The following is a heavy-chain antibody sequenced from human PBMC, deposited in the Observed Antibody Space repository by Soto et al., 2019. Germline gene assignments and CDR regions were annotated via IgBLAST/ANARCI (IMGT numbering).Heavy chain of an antibody. V-gene: IGHV3-23*01. CDR2: INDSGVST. CDR1: GFTFSNYA. Sequence: EVRLLESGGGFVQPGGSLRLSCAASGFTFSNYAMSWVRQTPGRVLEWVSTINDSGVSTYYADSVKGRFAISRDNSMNTRLLQMNSLRAEETAVYYCAKDGGIGLVISKLLFDIWGHGTMVTVSS. CDR3: AKDGGIGLVISKLLFDI. D-gene: IGHD3-22*01. J-gene: IGHJ3*02.